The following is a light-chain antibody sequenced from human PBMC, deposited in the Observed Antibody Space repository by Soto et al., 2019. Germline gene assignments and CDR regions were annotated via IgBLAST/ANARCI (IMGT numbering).Light chain of an antibody. CDR2: AAS. Sequence: AIQMTQSPPSLAGSVGDRLTITCRASQDIGNDLGWYQQKPGKAPKLLIYAASSLQSGVSSRFSGSGSGTEFTLTIRSLQREDFATYYCLQVFNFPRAFGQGTKVDIK. CDR1: QDIGND. V-gene: IGKV1-6*02. J-gene: IGKJ1*01. CDR3: LQVFNFPRA.